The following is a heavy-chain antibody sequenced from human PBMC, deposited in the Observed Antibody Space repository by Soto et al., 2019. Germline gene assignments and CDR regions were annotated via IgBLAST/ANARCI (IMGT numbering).Heavy chain of an antibody. CDR2: LSDYNGKA. V-gene: IGHV1-18*04. CDR3: SKDRTGSDWFDP. D-gene: IGHD1-1*01. Sequence: ASVKVSCKASGYTFTSYGISWVRPAPGQGLEWMGWLSDYNGKANYAKKLQGRVTMTTNTSTSTPCMELRSLRADDSAANYCSKDRTGSDWFDPWGQGTLVTVSS. J-gene: IGHJ5*02. CDR1: GYTFTSYG.